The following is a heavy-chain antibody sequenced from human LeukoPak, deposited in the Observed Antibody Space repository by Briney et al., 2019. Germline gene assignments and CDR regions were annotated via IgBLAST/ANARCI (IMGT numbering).Heavy chain of an antibody. V-gene: IGHV1-46*01. CDR3: ARGGYCSSTSCFEFDY. Sequence: ASVKVSCXASGYTFTSYYMHWVRQAPGQGLEWMGIINPSGGSTSYAQKFQGRVTMTRDTSTSTVYMELSSLRSEDTAVYYCARGGYCSSTSCFEFDYWGQGTLVTVSS. J-gene: IGHJ4*02. D-gene: IGHD2-2*01. CDR2: INPSGGST. CDR1: GYTFTSYY.